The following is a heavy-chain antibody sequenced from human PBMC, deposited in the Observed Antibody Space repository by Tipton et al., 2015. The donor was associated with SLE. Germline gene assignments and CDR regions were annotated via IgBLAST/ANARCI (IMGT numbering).Heavy chain of an antibody. J-gene: IGHJ6*02. D-gene: IGHD6-13*01. CDR1: GFTFSIYG. Sequence: SGFTFSIYGMHWVRQAPGKGLEWVSAISGSGGNTYYADSVKGRFTISRDNSKNTLYLQMNSLRAEDTAVYYCAKETGYSSSMDVWGQGTTVTVSS. V-gene: IGHV3-23*01. CDR2: ISGSGGNT. CDR3: AKETGYSSSMDV.